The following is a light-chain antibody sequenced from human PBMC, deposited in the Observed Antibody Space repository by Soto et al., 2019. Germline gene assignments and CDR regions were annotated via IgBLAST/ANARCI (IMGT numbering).Light chain of an antibody. Sequence: EIVLTQSPGTLSLSPGERATLSCRASQSVSSSYLAWYQQKPGQAPRLLIYGASSSATGIPDRFSGSGSGTDFTLTISRLEPEDLAVYYCQQYGSSPPYTFVQGTKREIK. CDR1: QSVSSSY. CDR2: GAS. J-gene: IGKJ2*01. CDR3: QQYGSSPPYT. V-gene: IGKV3-20*01.